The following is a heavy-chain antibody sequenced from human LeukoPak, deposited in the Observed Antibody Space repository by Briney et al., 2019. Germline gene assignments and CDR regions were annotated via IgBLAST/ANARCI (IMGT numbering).Heavy chain of an antibody. Sequence: GESLKISCKGSGYSFTSYWIGRVRQAPGQGLEWMGRINPNSGGTNYAQKFQGRVTMTRDTSISTAYMELSRLRSDDTAVYYCARGATGTTSLDWGQGTLVTVSS. CDR2: INPNSGGT. CDR1: GYSFTSYW. V-gene: IGHV1-2*06. D-gene: IGHD1-7*01. CDR3: ARGATGTTSLD. J-gene: IGHJ4*02.